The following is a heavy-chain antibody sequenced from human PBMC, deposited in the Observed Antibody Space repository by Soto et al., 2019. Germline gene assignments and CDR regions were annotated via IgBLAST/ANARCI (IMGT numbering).Heavy chain of an antibody. D-gene: IGHD3-22*01. J-gene: IGHJ6*02. Sequence: TSETLSLTCTVSGGSVSRGGYYLSWIRQHPGKGLEWIGYIYYSGSTYYNPSLKSRVTISVDTSKNQFSLKLSSVTAADTAVYYCARDTDSYYYDSSGSYGMDVWGQGTTVTVSS. CDR2: IYYSGST. CDR1: GGSVSRGGYY. CDR3: ARDTDSYYYDSSGSYGMDV. V-gene: IGHV4-31*03.